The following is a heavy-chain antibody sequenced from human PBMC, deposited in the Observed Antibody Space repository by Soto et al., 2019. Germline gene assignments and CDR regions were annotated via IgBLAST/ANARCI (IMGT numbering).Heavy chain of an antibody. Sequence: SVKVSCKASGGTFSSYAISWVRQAPGQGLEWMGGIIPIFGTANYAQKFQGRVTITADESTSTAYMELSSLRSEDTAVYYCARGPGEMNYYDSSGYLLFYWGQGTLVTVSS. V-gene: IGHV1-69*13. CDR2: IIPIFGTA. CDR3: ARGPGEMNYYDSSGYLLFY. D-gene: IGHD3-22*01. CDR1: GGTFSSYA. J-gene: IGHJ4*02.